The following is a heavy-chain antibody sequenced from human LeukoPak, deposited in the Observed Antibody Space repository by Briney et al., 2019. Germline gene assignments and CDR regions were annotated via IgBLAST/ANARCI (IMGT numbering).Heavy chain of an antibody. V-gene: IGHV4-34*01. CDR2: IYYSGST. CDR3: ARERRDSSSWHEGYFQH. Sequence: SETLSLTCAVYGGSFSGYYWSWIRQPPGKGLEWIGSIYYSGSTYYNPSLKSRVTISVDTSKNQFSLKLSSVTAADTAVYYCARERRDSSSWHEGYFQHWGQGTLVTVSS. J-gene: IGHJ1*01. CDR1: GGSFSGYY. D-gene: IGHD6-13*01.